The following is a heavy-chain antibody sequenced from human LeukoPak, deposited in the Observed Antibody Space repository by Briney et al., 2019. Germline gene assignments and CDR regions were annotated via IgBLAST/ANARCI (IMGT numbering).Heavy chain of an antibody. CDR2: INPYNGKT. D-gene: IGHD3-16*02. J-gene: IGHJ3*02. CDR3: ARDVAYEYDYVWGGYRPDGFDI. V-gene: IGHV1-18*01. Sequence: ASVKVSCKASGYTFTANAYGISWVRQAPGQGLEWMGGINPYNGKTDYAQKFQGRVTMTTDTSRTTAHMELRSLRFDDTAVYYCARDVAYEYDYVWGGYRPDGFDIWGQGTMVTVSS. CDR1: GYTFTANAYG.